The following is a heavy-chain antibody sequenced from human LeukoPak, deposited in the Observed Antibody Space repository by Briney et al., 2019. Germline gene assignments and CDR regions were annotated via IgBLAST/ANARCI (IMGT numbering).Heavy chain of an antibody. CDR3: ARSFYCSGGSCYLLGYYYYGMDV. CDR1: GGTFSSYA. V-gene: IGHV1-69*13. CDR2: IIPIFGTA. Sequence: SVKVSCRASGGTFSSYAISWVRQAPGQGLEWMGGIIPIFGTANYAQKFQGRVTITADESTSTAYMELSSLRSEDTAVYYCARSFYCSGGSCYLLGYYYYGMDVWGQGTTVTVSS. D-gene: IGHD2-15*01. J-gene: IGHJ6*02.